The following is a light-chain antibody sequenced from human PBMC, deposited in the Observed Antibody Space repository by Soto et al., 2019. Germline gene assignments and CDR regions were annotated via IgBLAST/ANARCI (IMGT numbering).Light chain of an antibody. V-gene: IGLV2-14*01. Sequence: QSAPTRPASVSGSRGQSIIISCVGRNTDVGQDKSVSWYQQGPGKAPKLLIFEVTNRPSGVSNRFSGSRSGNTASLTISGLQPDDEGDYFCVSYTDTDTLVFGTGTKVTVL. J-gene: IGLJ1*01. CDR1: NTDVGQDKS. CDR3: VSYTDTDTLV. CDR2: EVT.